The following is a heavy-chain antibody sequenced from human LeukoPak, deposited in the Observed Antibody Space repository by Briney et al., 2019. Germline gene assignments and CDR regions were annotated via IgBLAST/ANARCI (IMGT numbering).Heavy chain of an antibody. Sequence: ESGPTLVKPTQTLTLTCTFSGFSLSTSGGGVGWIRQPPGKALEWLALIYWNDDKRYSPSLKSRLTITKDTSKNQVVLTMTNMDPLDTATYSCAHSRSQCSGGSCYFDWFDPWGQGTLVTVSS. J-gene: IGHJ5*02. CDR3: AHSRSQCSGGSCYFDWFDP. CDR1: GFSLSTSGGG. CDR2: IYWNDDK. D-gene: IGHD2-15*01. V-gene: IGHV2-5*01.